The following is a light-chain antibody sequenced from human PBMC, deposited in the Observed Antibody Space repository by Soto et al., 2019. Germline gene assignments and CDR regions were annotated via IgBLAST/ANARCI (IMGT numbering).Light chain of an antibody. V-gene: IGKV2-24*01. CDR3: MQVTQFPIT. CDR1: QSLVHSNGNTY. J-gene: IGKJ4*01. CDR2: KTS. Sequence: DIVMTQSPLSSPVTLGQPASISCRSSQSLVHSNGNTYLSWLHQRPGRPPRLLIYKTSKRLSGVTDRFSGSRAGTDCTLTISGVEAEDVAVYYRMQVTQFPITFGCWTKVDIK.